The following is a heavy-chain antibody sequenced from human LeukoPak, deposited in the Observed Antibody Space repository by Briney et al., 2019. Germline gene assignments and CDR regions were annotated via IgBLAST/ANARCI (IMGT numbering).Heavy chain of an antibody. CDR3: ARPTYDFWSGYYYGY. CDR1: GYTFTSYY. CDR2: INPSGGST. Sequence: ASVKVSCKASGYTFTSYYMHWVRQAPGQGLEWMGIINPSGGSTSYAQKFQGRVTMTRDMSTSTVYMELSSLRSEDTAVYYCARPTYDFWSGYYYGYWGQGTLVTVSS. J-gene: IGHJ4*02. V-gene: IGHV1-46*01. D-gene: IGHD3-3*01.